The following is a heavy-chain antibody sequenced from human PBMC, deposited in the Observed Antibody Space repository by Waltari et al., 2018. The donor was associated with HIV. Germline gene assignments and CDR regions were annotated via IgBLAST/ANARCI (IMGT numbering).Heavy chain of an antibody. D-gene: IGHD4-17*01. CDR2: IHHSGTT. CDR1: GYSISTGSY. V-gene: IGHV4-38-2*01. CDR3: ARVRKSGDYHGNFEY. Sequence: QVQLQESGPGLVKPSETLSLTCVVSGYSISTGSYWDWVRQPPWKGLEWIGTIHHSGTTYYKPSLKSRVTISVDTSKNQFSLNLTSVIAADTAVYYCARVRKSGDYHGNFEYWGQGKLVTVSS. J-gene: IGHJ4*02.